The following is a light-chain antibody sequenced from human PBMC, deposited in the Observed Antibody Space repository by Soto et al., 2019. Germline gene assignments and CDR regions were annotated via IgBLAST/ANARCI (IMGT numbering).Light chain of an antibody. CDR3: AAWDDSRNGEVV. J-gene: IGLJ2*01. CDR2: STN. Sequence: QSALTQPPSASGTPGQRVTISCSGSSSNIGSNSVNWYQQLPGTAPKLLIYSTNQRPSGVPDRFSGSKSDTSASLAISGLQSEDEADYYCAAWDDSRNGEVVFGGGTKLTVL. V-gene: IGLV1-44*01. CDR1: SSNIGSNS.